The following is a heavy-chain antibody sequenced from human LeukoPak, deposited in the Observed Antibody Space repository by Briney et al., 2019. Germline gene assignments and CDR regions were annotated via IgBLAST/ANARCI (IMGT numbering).Heavy chain of an antibody. CDR1: GGSISSDDYY. V-gene: IGHV4-30-4*01. J-gene: IGHJ4*02. CDR3: ARGGVGGYDYFDS. CDR2: ITYSGST. Sequence: SETLSLTCTVPGGSISSDDYYWSWIRQPPGKGLDWIGHITYSGSTDYSPSLRSRVTMSVDTSKNQFSLKLNSVTAAETAMYFCARGGVGGYDYFDSWGQGTLVAVSS. D-gene: IGHD5-12*01.